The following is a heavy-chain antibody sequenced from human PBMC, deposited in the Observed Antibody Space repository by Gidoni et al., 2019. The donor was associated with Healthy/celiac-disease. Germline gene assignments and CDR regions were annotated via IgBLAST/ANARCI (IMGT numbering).Heavy chain of an antibody. Sequence: QVQLQESGPGLVKPSETLSLTCTVSGGSTSSYYWSWIRQPPGKGLEWIGYIYYSGSTNYNPSLKSRVTISVDTSKNQFSLKLSSVTAADTAVYYCARDPTMNSGYDSDYFDYWGQGTLVTVSS. J-gene: IGHJ4*02. V-gene: IGHV4-59*01. CDR1: GGSTSSYY. CDR2: IYYSGST. D-gene: IGHD5-12*01. CDR3: ARDPTMNSGYDSDYFDY.